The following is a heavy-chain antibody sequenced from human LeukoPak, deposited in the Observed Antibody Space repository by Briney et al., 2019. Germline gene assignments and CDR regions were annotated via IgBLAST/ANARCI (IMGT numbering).Heavy chain of an antibody. CDR2: ISYNGSP. J-gene: IGHJ4*02. Sequence: SEILSLTCSVSGGSISTYNWNWIRQPPGKGLEWIGYISYNGSPDYNPSFKSRVTMSVDTSKGHFSLKLTSLTAADTAVYYCARFRGTSSWHQEVFDYWGQGTLVTVSS. CDR1: GGSISTYN. D-gene: IGHD2-2*01. V-gene: IGHV4-59*08. CDR3: ARFRGTSSWHQEVFDY.